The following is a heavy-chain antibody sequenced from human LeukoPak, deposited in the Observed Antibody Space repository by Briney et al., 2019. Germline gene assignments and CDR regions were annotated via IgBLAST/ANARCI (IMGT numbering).Heavy chain of an antibody. D-gene: IGHD1-1*01. Sequence: SVKVSCKASGGTFSSYAISWVRQAPGQGLEWMGGIIPIFGTANYAQKFQGRVTITADESTSTAYMELSSLRSEDTAVYYCARGKGWNDFRGHNWFDPWGQGTLVTVSS. CDR1: GGTFSSYA. V-gene: IGHV1-69*13. J-gene: IGHJ5*02. CDR3: ARGKGWNDFRGHNWFDP. CDR2: IIPIFGTA.